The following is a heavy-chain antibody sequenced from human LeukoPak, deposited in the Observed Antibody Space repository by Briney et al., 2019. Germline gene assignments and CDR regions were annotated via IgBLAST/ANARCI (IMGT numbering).Heavy chain of an antibody. CDR3: ARHHSGAYSSGWEFDY. Sequence: SETLSLTCAVYGGSFSGYYWSWIRQPPGKGLEWIGHIYYSGSTNYNPSLKSRVTISVDTSKNQFSLKLSSVTAADTAVYYCARHHSGAYSSGWEFDYWGQGTLVTVSS. J-gene: IGHJ4*02. CDR2: IYYSGST. CDR1: GGSFSGYY. V-gene: IGHV4-59*08. D-gene: IGHD6-19*01.